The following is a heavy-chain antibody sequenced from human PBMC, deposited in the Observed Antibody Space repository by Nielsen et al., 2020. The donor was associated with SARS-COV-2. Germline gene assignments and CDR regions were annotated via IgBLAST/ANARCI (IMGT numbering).Heavy chain of an antibody. V-gene: IGHV3-21*01. CDR2: ISSSSSYI. Sequence: GESLKISCAASGFTFSSYSMNWVRQAPGKGLEWVSSISSSSSYIYYADSVKGRFTISRDNAKNSLYLQMNSLRAEDTAVYYCARDHEFLAPLAPTEYFQHWGQGTLVTVSS. CDR3: ARDHEFLAPLAPTEYFQH. CDR1: GFTFSSYS. D-gene: IGHD3-3*01. J-gene: IGHJ1*01.